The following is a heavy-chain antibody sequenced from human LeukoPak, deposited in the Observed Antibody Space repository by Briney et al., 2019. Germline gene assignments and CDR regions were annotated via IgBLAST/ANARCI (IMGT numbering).Heavy chain of an antibody. Sequence: PSETLSLTCTVSGGSISSDYWSWIRQPPGKGVECIGYIYYIGSTNYNPSLKSRITISVDTSKSHFSLKLSSVTAADTAVYYCARVVGATGSSDYWGQGTLVTVSS. J-gene: IGHJ4*02. CDR1: GGSISSDY. CDR3: ARVVGATGSSDY. CDR2: IYYIGST. V-gene: IGHV4-59*01. D-gene: IGHD1-26*01.